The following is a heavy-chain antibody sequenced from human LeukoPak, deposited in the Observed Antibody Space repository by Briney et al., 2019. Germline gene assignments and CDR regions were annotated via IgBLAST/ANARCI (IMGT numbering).Heavy chain of an antibody. Sequence: GGSLRLSCAASGFTFSSYGMHWVRQAPGKGLEWVAVIWYDGSNRYYADSVKGRFTISRDNSKNTLYLQMNSLRAEDTAVYYCARDRRVVVTAPPGYWGQGTLVTVSS. V-gene: IGHV3-33*01. CDR1: GFTFSSYG. CDR3: ARDRRVVVTAPPGY. J-gene: IGHJ4*02. CDR2: IWYDGSNR. D-gene: IGHD2-21*02.